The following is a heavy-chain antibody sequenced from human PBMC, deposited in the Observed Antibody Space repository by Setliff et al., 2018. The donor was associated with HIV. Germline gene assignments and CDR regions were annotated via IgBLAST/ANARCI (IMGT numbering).Heavy chain of an antibody. CDR2: IYYGST. Sequence: SETLSLTCTVSGDSISSYYWNWIRQPPGKALEWIGYIYYGSTHYNPSFEGRVTTSVDTSKNQFSLKLRSVTAADTAMYYCARRRCSAASCPDNSWNWLDPWG. D-gene: IGHD2-15*01. CDR1: GDSISSYY. J-gene: IGHJ5*02. CDR3: ARRRCSAASCPDNSWNWLDP. V-gene: IGHV4-59*08.